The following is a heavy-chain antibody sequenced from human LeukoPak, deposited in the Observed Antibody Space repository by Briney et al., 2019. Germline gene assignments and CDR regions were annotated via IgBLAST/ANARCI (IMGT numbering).Heavy chain of an antibody. J-gene: IGHJ4*02. D-gene: IGHD3-22*01. CDR3: ARDSGYRYYFDY. CDR1: GSPFTGYY. CDR2: INTISGGT. Sequence: GSVKVSCKASGSPFTGYYIHWVRQAPGQGLEWMGWINTISGGTSYAQKFKGRITMTRDTSISTAYIELSRLRSDDTAVYYCARDSGYRYYFDYWGLGTLVTVSA. V-gene: IGHV1-2*02.